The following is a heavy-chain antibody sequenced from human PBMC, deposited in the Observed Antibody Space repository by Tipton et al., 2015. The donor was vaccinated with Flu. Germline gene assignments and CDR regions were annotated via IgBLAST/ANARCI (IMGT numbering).Heavy chain of an antibody. J-gene: IGHJ4*02. Sequence: TLSLTCTVSGDSISTSSYYWGWIRQPPGRGLEWIGNIFYTGNTYNNPSLKSRVTMSIDTSRNQFSLKLASVTAADAAIYYCARGYCAAGSCYSHEWGQGTLVTVSS. CDR1: GDSISTSSYY. CDR3: ARGYCAAGSCYSHE. V-gene: IGHV4-39*01. CDR2: IFYTGNT. D-gene: IGHD2-15*01.